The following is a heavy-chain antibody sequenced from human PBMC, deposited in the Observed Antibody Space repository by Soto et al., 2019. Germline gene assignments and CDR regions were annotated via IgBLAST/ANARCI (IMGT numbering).Heavy chain of an antibody. J-gene: IGHJ4*02. CDR3: ARDLPRRSSGKTFDY. D-gene: IGHD6-19*01. Sequence: GGSLRLSCAASGFTFSSYSMNWVRQAPGKGLEWVSYISSSSSTIYYADSVKGRFTISRDNAKNSLYLQMNSLRDEDTAVYYCARDLPRRSSGKTFDYWGQGTLVTVSS. CDR2: ISSSSSTI. V-gene: IGHV3-48*02. CDR1: GFTFSSYS.